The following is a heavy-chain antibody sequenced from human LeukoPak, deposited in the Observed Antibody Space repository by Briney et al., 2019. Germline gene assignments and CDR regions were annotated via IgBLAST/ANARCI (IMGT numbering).Heavy chain of an antibody. CDR3: AREESDNWFDP. J-gene: IGHJ5*02. V-gene: IGHV1-69*04. Sequence: SVKVSCKASGGTFSSYAISWVRQAPGQGLEWMGRIIPILGIANYAQKFQGRVTITADKSTSTAYMELSSLRSEDTAVYYCAREESDNWFDPWGQGTLVTVSS. CDR2: IIPILGIA. CDR1: GGTFSSYA.